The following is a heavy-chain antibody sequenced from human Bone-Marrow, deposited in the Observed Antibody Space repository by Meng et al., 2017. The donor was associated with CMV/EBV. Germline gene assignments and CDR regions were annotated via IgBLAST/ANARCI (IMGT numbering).Heavy chain of an antibody. Sequence: GSLRLSCAVYGGSFSGYYWSWIRQPPGKGLEWIGEINHSGSTNYNPSLKSRVTISVDTSKNQFSLKLSSVTAAATAVYYCARYSSSSSYFDYWGQGTLVTVSS. CDR3: ARYSSSSSYFDY. CDR1: GGSFSGYY. J-gene: IGHJ4*02. D-gene: IGHD6-6*01. V-gene: IGHV4-34*01. CDR2: INHSGST.